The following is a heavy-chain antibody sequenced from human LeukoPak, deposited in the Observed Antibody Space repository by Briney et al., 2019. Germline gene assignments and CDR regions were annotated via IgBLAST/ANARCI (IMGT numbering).Heavy chain of an antibody. CDR3: AAEAFYYDSSGKRQTFDY. Sequence: SVKVSCKASGFTFTSSAMQWVRQARGQRLEWIGWIVVGSGNTNYAQKFQERVTITRDMSTSTAYMELSSLRSEDTAVYYCAAEAFYYDSSGKRQTFDYWGQGTLVTVSS. CDR1: GFTFTSSA. J-gene: IGHJ4*02. V-gene: IGHV1-58*02. D-gene: IGHD3-22*01. CDR2: IVVGSGNT.